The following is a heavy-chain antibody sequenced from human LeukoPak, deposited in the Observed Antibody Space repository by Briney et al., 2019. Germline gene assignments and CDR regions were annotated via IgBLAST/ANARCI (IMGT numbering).Heavy chain of an antibody. CDR3: VQDTSRYYCFDY. CDR1: GGTFSSYA. V-gene: IGHV1-69*13. J-gene: IGHJ4*02. Sequence: SVKVSCKASGGTFSSYAINWVRQAPGQGLEWMGGIIPIFGTTYYAQKFQGRVSITADESTNTAYMELSSLRSEDTAVCYCVQDTSRYYCFDYWGQGTLVTVSS. CDR2: IIPIFGTT. D-gene: IGHD3-3*01.